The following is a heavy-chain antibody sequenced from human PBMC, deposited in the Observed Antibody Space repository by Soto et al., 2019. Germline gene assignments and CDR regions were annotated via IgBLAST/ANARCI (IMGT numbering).Heavy chain of an antibody. Sequence: PSETLSLTCTVSGGSTTTYQWSWIRQPPGKGLEWIGGYSGFTDYNPSLESRATISVDHSKNQFSLTLRSVTAADTAVYYCARDYGEYSFFFEYWGQGALVTVSS. V-gene: IGHV4-59*01. J-gene: IGHJ4*02. D-gene: IGHD4-17*01. CDR2: YSGFT. CDR1: GGSTTTYQ. CDR3: ARDYGEYSFFFEY.